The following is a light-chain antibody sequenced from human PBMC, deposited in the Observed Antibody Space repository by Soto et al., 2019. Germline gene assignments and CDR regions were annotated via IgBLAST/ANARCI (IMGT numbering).Light chain of an antibody. CDR2: GAS. V-gene: IGKV3-20*01. Sequence: EIVFTQSPGTLSLSPGERATLSCRASQSVSSSYLAWYQQKPGEAPRLLIYGASSRATGIPDRFRGRGSGTDFTLTISGLEPEDFSVYYCQQYGNSRGTFGQGTKVDI. CDR3: QQYGNSRGT. CDR1: QSVSSSY. J-gene: IGKJ1*01.